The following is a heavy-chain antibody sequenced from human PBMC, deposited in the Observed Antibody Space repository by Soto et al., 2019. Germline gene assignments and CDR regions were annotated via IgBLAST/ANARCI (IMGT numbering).Heavy chain of an antibody. V-gene: IGHV4-4*08. CDR3: ARPDSSSWAAPFGS. CDR1: GGSISNYY. J-gene: IGHJ4*02. Sequence: PSETLSLTCTVSGGSISNYYCSWIRQTPGKGLEYIGFIYNSGTTNYHPSLKSRVTISFDTSKNQFSLRLTSVTASDTAVYYCARPDSSSWAAPFGSWGQGTLVTVSS. D-gene: IGHD6-13*01. CDR2: IYNSGTT.